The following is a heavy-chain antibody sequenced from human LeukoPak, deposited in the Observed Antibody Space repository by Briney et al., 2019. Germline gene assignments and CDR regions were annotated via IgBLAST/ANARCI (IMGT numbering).Heavy chain of an antibody. CDR2: INHSGST. Sequence: PSETLSLTCAVYGGSFSGYYWSWIRQPPGKGLEWIGEINHSGSTNYNPSLKSRVTISVDTSRNQFSLKLSSVTAANTAVYYCARGMGIAVAGQVGATSGYDYWGQGTLVTASS. D-gene: IGHD6-19*01. CDR3: ARGMGIAVAGQVGATSGYDY. J-gene: IGHJ4*02. V-gene: IGHV4-34*01. CDR1: GGSFSGYY.